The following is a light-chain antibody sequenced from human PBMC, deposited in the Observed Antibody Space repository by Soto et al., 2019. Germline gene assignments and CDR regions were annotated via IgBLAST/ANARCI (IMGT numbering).Light chain of an antibody. CDR3: QHYGGPFT. J-gene: IGKJ3*01. CDR2: AAY. V-gene: IGKV3-20*01. Sequence: EIGLTQSPGTLSLSPGESATLSCRASQSVSSSYLAWYQQKPGQDPRVLISAAYSRASGIPGRFSGSGSGTDFTLTIRRLEPEDFAVYYCQHYGGPFTFGPGTKVDIK. CDR1: QSVSSSY.